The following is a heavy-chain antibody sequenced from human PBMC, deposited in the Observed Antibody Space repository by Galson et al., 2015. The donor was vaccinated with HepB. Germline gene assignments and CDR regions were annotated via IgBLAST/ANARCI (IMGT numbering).Heavy chain of an antibody. CDR3: ARGLDPLYGPPGFDY. V-gene: IGHV4-59*01. CDR2: IYYSGST. Sequence: SETLSLTCTVSGGSISSYYWSWIRQPPGKGLEWIGYIYYSGSTNYNPSLKSRVTISVDTSKNQFSLKLSSVTAADTAVYYCARGLDPLYGPPGFDYWGQGTLVTVSS. D-gene: IGHD2-8*01. CDR1: GGSISSYY. J-gene: IGHJ4*01.